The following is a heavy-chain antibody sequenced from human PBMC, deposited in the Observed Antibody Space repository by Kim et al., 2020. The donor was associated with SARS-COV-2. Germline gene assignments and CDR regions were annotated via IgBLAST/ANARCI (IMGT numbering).Heavy chain of an antibody. CDR1: GFTFSSYG. CDR3: ARDRAVIGSTRRPFDT. J-gene: IGHJ4*02. V-gene: IGHV3-33*05. Sequence: GGSLRLSCVASGFTFSSYGMHWVRQAPGKGLEWVADISYDGSKKYYADSVKGRFTISSDNSANTLYLQMNSLRAEDTAVYYCARDRAVIGSTRRPFDTWGQGALVTESS. CDR2: ISYDGSKK. D-gene: IGHD3-10*01.